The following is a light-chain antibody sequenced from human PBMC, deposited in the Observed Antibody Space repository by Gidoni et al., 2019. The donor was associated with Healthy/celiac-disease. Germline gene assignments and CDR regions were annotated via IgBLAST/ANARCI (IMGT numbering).Light chain of an antibody. CDR2: AAS. CDR1: HSISSY. CDR3: QQSDSSPLT. V-gene: IGKV1-39*01. Sequence: DIKMTHTPSSLSASVGDKVTITCRASHSISSYLNWYQQKPGKAPKLLIYAASSMQSGVPARFSGSGSGTDFTLTISSLEPEDFATYYCQQSDSSPLTFGQGTKVEIK. J-gene: IGKJ1*01.